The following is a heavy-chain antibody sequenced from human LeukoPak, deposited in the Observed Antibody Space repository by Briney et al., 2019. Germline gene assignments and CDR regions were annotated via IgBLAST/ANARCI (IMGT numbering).Heavy chain of an antibody. CDR3: ARLRGYYDSSGSRGRGAFDI. D-gene: IGHD3-22*01. CDR1: GYSFTSYW. J-gene: IGHJ3*02. V-gene: IGHV5-51*01. CDR2: IYPGDSDT. Sequence: GESLKISCKGSGYSFTSYWIGWVRQMPGKGLEWMGVIYPGDSDTRYSPSFQGQVTISADKSISTAYLPWSSLKASDTAMYYCARLRGYYDSSGSRGRGAFDIWGQGTMVTVSS.